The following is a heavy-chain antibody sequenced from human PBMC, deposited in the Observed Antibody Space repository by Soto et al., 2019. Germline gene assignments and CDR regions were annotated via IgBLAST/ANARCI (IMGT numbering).Heavy chain of an antibody. CDR2: ISYDGSNK. V-gene: IGHV3-30-3*01. J-gene: IGHJ4*02. CDR3: AGDPHGYGYNAVSAPFDY. CDR1: GFTFSSYA. Sequence: GSLRLSCAASGFTFSSYAMHWVRQAPGKGLEWVAVISYDGSNKYYADSVKGRFTISRDNSKNTLYLQMNSLRAEDTAVYYCAGDPHGYGYNAVSAPFDYWGQGTLVTVSS. D-gene: IGHD5-12*01.